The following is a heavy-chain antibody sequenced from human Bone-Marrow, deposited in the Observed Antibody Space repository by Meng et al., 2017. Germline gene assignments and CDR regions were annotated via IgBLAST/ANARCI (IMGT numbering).Heavy chain of an antibody. CDR3: ATGAAAANH. J-gene: IGHJ5*02. Sequence: EGQVVGSGGGLVKPGGSLRLSCVASGLSFTDAWMSWVRQAPGKGLEWVGRIKRNSDGGTIDYAAPVKGRFTISRDDSKNTLYLQMDSLITEDTAVYFCATGAAAANHWGQGTLVTVSS. D-gene: IGHD6-13*01. CDR1: GLSFTDAW. V-gene: IGHV3-15*01. CDR2: IKRNSDGGTI.